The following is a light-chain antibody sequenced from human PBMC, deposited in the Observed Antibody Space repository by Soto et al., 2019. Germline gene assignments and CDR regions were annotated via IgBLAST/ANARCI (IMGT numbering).Light chain of an antibody. CDR2: DAS. Sequence: DIQMTQSPSSLSASVGDRVTITCQASQDISNYLNWYQQKPGKAPKLLIYDASNLETGVPSRFSGSGSGTDFTLTISSLQPEDIETYYCQQYDNLLRTFGGGTKVEIK. CDR3: QQYDNLLRT. CDR1: QDISNY. V-gene: IGKV1-33*01. J-gene: IGKJ4*01.